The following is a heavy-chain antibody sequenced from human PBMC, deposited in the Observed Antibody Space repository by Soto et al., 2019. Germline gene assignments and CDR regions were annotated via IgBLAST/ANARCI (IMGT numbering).Heavy chain of an antibody. D-gene: IGHD1-7*01. V-gene: IGHV1-69*06. Sequence: ASVKVSCKASGGTFSSYAISWVRQAPGQGLEWMGGIIPIFGTANYAQKFQGRVTITADKSTSTAYMELSSLRSEDTAVYYCARVLKGWYNCKYSYYGMDVWGQGTTVIVSS. CDR3: ARVLKGWYNCKYSYYGMDV. CDR2: IIPIFGTA. J-gene: IGHJ6*02. CDR1: GGTFSSYA.